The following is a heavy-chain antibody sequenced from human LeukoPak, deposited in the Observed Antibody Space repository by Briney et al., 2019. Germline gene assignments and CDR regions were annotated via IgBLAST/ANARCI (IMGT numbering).Heavy chain of an antibody. CDR3: ARQQIRGGIVRDFGC. V-gene: IGHV4-61*01. CDR1: GFSLSNASNY. CDR2: VHDDGRN. Sequence: ETLSLSCTDSGFSLSNASNYWGWIRQPPGKGLEWIVWVHDDGRNNYNPSLKSRATVSLDKSKNQFSLNLKSVGAADTAIYFWARQQIRGGIVRDFGCWGPGSLVTVSS. J-gene: IGHJ4*02. D-gene: IGHD3-10*01.